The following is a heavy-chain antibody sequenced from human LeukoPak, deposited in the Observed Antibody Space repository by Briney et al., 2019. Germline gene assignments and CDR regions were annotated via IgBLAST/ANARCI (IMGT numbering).Heavy chain of an antibody. V-gene: IGHV4-59*01. CDR2: SYYSGST. CDR3: ARDVGYYGSGSSPHYYYYGMDV. CDR1: GGSISSYY. D-gene: IGHD3-10*01. J-gene: IGHJ6*02. Sequence: PSETLSLTCTVSGGSISSYYWSWIRQPPGKGLEWIGYSYYSGSTNYNPSLKSRVTISVDTSKNQFSMKLSSVTAADTAVYYCARDVGYYGSGSSPHYYYYGMDVWGQGTTVTVSS.